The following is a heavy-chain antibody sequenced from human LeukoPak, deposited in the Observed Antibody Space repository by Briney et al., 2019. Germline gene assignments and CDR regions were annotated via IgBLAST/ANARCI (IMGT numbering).Heavy chain of an antibody. V-gene: IGHV3-11*01. CDR2: ISSSGSTI. J-gene: IGHJ4*02. D-gene: IGHD5-12*01. CDR3: AREEMATPFDY. Sequence: GGSLRLSCAASGFTFSDYYMSWIRQAPGKGLGWVSYISSSGSTIYYADSVKGRFTISRVNAKNSLYLQMNSLRAEDTAVYYCAREEMATPFDYWGQGTLVTVSS. CDR1: GFTFSDYY.